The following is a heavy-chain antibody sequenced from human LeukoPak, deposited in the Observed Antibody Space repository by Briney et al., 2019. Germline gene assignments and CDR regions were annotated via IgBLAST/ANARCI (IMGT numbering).Heavy chain of an antibody. CDR3: ARDLEVGDYVWGSYRRTDYYYGMDV. Sequence: ASVKVSCKASGYTFTSYAMYWVRQPPGQGHEWMGWFNTNTRNPTYDQGFTGRFVFSLDTSVSTAYLQIRSLKAEDTAVYYCARDLEVGDYVWGSYRRTDYYYGMDVWGQGTTVTVSS. CDR2: FNTNTRNP. J-gene: IGHJ6*02. V-gene: IGHV7-4-1*02. D-gene: IGHD3-16*02. CDR1: GYTFTSYA.